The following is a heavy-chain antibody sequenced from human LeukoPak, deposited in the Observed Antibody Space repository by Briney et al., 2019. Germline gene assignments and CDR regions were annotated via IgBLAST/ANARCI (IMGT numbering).Heavy chain of an antibody. V-gene: IGHV3-30*03. CDR3: VRLGGATGQYLYH. D-gene: IGHD1-26*01. Sequence: GGSLRLSCSASGFTFSSYRMSWVRQAPGKGLEWVAVISYDGSNKYYADSVKGRFTISRDNSKNTLYLQMNSLRAEDTAVYYCVRLGGATGQYLYHWGQGTRVTVSS. CDR2: ISYDGSNK. J-gene: IGHJ4*02. CDR1: GFTFSSYR.